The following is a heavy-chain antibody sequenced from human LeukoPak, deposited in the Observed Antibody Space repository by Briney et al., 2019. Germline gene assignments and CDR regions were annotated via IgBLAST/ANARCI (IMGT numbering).Heavy chain of an antibody. D-gene: IGHD3-22*01. J-gene: IGHJ3*02. CDR2: ISSSGIT. CDR1: GDSISSGDDY. Sequence: SETLSLTCTVSGDSISSGDDYWSWIRQPAGKGLQWMVRISSSGITNYNPSLKSRVTISVDTSKNQFSLKLSSVTAADTAVYFCARGPYSYDSSGAFDIWGQGTMVTVSS. CDR3: ARGPYSYDSSGAFDI. V-gene: IGHV4-61*02.